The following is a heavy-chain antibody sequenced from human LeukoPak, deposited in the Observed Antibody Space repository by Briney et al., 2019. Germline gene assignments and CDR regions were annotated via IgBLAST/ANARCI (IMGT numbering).Heavy chain of an antibody. CDR3: TTGYRGGGVCYSLVY. CDR1: GFTFSSYS. CDR2: ISSSSSYI. J-gene: IGHJ4*02. D-gene: IGHD2-15*01. Sequence: GGSLRLSCAASGFTFSSYSMNWGRQAPGKGLEWVSSISSSSSYIYYADSVKGRFTISRDNAKNSLYLQMNSLKIEDTADYYCTTGYRGGGVCYSLVYWGQGTLVTVSS. V-gene: IGHV3-21*03.